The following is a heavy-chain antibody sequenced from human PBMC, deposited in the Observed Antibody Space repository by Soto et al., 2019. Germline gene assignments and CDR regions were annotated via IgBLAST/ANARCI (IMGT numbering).Heavy chain of an antibody. CDR3: AGTTVTTVGYFDY. CDR1: GSTFSRYA. Sequence: QVHLVESGGGDVQPGTSLRLSCAVSGSTFSRYAMHWVRQAPGKGLEWVSVISYDGSDTFYADSVKGRFTISRDNSENTLYLQMNTLRPEDTAIYYCAGTTVTTVGYFDYWGQGTLVTVSS. D-gene: IGHD4-17*01. CDR2: ISYDGSDT. J-gene: IGHJ4*02. V-gene: IGHV3-30*03.